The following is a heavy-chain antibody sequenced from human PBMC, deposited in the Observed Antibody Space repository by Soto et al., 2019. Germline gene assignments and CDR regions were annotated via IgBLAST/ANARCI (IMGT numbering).Heavy chain of an antibody. D-gene: IGHD2-2*01. CDR1: GFTFSSDA. CDR3: AKGKGLTVSSTNY. J-gene: IGHJ4*02. CDR2: IIGSGTST. V-gene: IGHV3-23*01. Sequence: GGSLRLSCAASGFTFSSDAMSWVRQAPGMGLEWVSGIIGSGTSTYYADSVKGRFTISRDNSKNTLFLQMNSLRAEDTAVYYCAKGKGLTVSSTNYWGQGTLVTVSS.